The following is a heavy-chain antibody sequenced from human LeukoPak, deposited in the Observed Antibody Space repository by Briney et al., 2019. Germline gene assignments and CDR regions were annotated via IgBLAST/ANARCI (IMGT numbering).Heavy chain of an antibody. V-gene: IGHV1-2*02. CDR2: ILPDGRDT. J-gene: IGHJ4*02. CDR1: GYTFAAHH. Sequence: ASVKVSCKASGYTFAAHHIHWVRQAPGQGLEWMGWILPDGRDTKYSQKFQDRMTLTTDTSTNTAYMELHRLIPDDTAVYYCSGRYGPGPVWGQGTLISASP. CDR3: SGRYGPGPV. D-gene: IGHD3-10*01.